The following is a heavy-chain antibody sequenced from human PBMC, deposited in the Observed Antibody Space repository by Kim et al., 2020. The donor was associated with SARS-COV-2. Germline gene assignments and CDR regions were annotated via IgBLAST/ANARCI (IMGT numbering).Heavy chain of an antibody. J-gene: IGHJ4*02. V-gene: IGHV1-46*01. Sequence: YAQKVQGRVTMTRDTSTSTVYMELSSLRSEDTAVYYCARGPLYSSSWDDYWGQGTLVTVSS. D-gene: IGHD6-13*01. CDR3: ARGPLYSSSWDDY.